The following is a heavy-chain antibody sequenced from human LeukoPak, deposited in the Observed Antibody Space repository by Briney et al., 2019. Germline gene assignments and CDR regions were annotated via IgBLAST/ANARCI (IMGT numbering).Heavy chain of an antibody. Sequence: GGSLRLSCAASGFTFNNYWMSWVRQAPGKGLEWVSITYSDSSTNYADSVKGRFTISRDTSQNTLSLQMNSLRAEDTAVYYCVRKNRDFNAAFDIWGQGTVVTVSS. CDR1: GFTFNNYW. D-gene: IGHD2-21*02. V-gene: IGHV3-53*01. CDR3: VRKNRDFNAAFDI. J-gene: IGHJ3*02. CDR2: TYSDSST.